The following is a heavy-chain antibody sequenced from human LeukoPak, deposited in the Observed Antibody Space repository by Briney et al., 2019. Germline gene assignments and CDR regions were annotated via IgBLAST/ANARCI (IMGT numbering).Heavy chain of an antibody. CDR2: INHSGST. V-gene: IGHV4-34*01. CDR3: ARGSSSTFDY. J-gene: IGHJ4*02. Sequence: GSLRLSCAASGFTFSSYAMSWIRQPPGKGLEWIGEINHSGSTNYNPSLKSRVTISVDTSKNQFSLKLSSVTAADTAVYYCARGSSSTFDYWGQGTLVTVSS. CDR1: GFTFSSYA. D-gene: IGHD6-6*01.